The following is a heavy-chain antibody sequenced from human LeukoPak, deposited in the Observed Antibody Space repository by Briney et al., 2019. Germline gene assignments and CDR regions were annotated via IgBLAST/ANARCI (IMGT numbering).Heavy chain of an antibody. D-gene: IGHD6-19*01. CDR3: ARGSVGQWLVRYTQPGAFDI. J-gene: IGHJ3*02. Sequence: ASVKVSCKVSGYTLTELPMHWVRQAPGKGLEWMGGFDPEDGETIYAQKFQGRVTMTEDTSTDTAYMELSSLTSDDTAVYYCARGSVGQWLVRYTQPGAFDIWGQGTMVTVSS. CDR2: FDPEDGET. V-gene: IGHV1-24*01. CDR1: GYTLTELP.